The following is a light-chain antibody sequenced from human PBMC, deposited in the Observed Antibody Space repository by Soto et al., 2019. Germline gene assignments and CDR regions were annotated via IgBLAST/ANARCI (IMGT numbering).Light chain of an antibody. J-gene: IGKJ5*01. CDR2: DAS. Sequence: DIQLTQSPASLSASLGDRVTLTCQASQDLNNFLNWYQQKPGKAPKPLIYDASKREAGVPARFSGDGSGTDYTLTISSPQPEDVAIYYCQQRTRAPITFGQGTRLEIK. CDR3: QQRTRAPIT. V-gene: IGKV1-33*01. CDR1: QDLNNF.